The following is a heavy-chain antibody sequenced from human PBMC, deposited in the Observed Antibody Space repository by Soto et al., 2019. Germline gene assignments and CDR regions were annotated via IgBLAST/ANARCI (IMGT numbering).Heavy chain of an antibody. Sequence: QVQLVESGGGVVQPGTSLRLSCVVSGFTLSNTGVHWVRQAPGKGLEWVAMISHDGFSQHYVDSVRGRFTISRGNSKNTLYLQMDSLRPEDTSVYYCAKDWGSSGWFNWFDSWGQGTLVIVSS. V-gene: IGHV3-30*18. CDR2: ISHDGFSQ. CDR3: AKDWGSSGWFNWFDS. J-gene: IGHJ5*01. CDR1: GFTLSNTG. D-gene: IGHD6-13*01.